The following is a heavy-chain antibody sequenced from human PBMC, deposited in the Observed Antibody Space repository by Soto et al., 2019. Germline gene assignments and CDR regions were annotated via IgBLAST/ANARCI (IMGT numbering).Heavy chain of an antibody. CDR2: ISGSGGST. V-gene: IGHV3-23*01. Sequence: VQLLESGGGLVQPGGSLRLSCAASGFTFSSYAMSWVRQAPGKGLEWVSAISGSGGSTYYADSVKGRFTISRDNSKNTLYLQMNSLRAEDTAVYYCAKGRGVRCSSTSCYSYYYGMDVWGQGTTVTVSS. D-gene: IGHD2-2*02. CDR3: AKGRGVRCSSTSCYSYYYGMDV. J-gene: IGHJ6*02. CDR1: GFTFSSYA.